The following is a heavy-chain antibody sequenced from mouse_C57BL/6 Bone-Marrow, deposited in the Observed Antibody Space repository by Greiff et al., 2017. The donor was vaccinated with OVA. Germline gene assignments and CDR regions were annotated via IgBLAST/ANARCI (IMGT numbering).Heavy chain of an antibody. D-gene: IGHD2-4*01. CDR2: LYPRSGNT. Sequence: VQLQESGAELARPGASVKLSCKASGYTFTSYGISWVKQRTGQGLAWIGELYPRSGNTYYNEKFKGKATLTADKSSSTAYMELRSLTSEDSAVYFCARRWGLPWYFDVWGTGTTVTVSS. CDR3: ARRWGLPWYFDV. CDR1: GYTFTSYG. J-gene: IGHJ1*03. V-gene: IGHV1-81*01.